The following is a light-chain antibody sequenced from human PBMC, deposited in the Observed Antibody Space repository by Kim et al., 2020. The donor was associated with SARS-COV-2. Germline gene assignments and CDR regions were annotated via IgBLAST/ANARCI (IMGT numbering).Light chain of an antibody. CDR3: CSYAGSSTWV. CDR1: SSDVGSYNL. CDR2: EVS. J-gene: IGLJ3*02. V-gene: IGLV2-23*02. Sequence: GQSSPISCTGTSSDVGSYNLVPWYQQHPGKAPKLMIYEVSKRPSGVSNRFSGSKSGNTASLTISGLQAEDEADYYCCSYAGSSTWVFGGGTQLTVL.